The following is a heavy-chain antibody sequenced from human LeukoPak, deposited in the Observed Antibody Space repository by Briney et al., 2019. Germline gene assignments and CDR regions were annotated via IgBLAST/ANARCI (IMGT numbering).Heavy chain of an antibody. J-gene: IGHJ3*02. V-gene: IGHV1-69*13. D-gene: IGHD2-2*03. CDR2: IIPIFGTA. CDR3: AMGVGYCHNNVCRMEAFDI. CDR1: GYTFTSYA. Sequence: ASVKVSCKASGYTFTSYAMNWVRQAPGQGLEWMGGIIPIFGTANYAQKFQGRVTITADESTTTAYMELGSLRFEDTAVYYCAMGVGYCHNNVCRMEAFDIWGQGTMVTASS.